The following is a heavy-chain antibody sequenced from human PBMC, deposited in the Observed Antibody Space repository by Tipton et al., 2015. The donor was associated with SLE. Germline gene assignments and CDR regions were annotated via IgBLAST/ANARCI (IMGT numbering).Heavy chain of an antibody. D-gene: IGHD4/OR15-4a*01. CDR2: IYYSGKT. Sequence: TLSLTCTVSGGSISSSAYYWDWLRQPPGKGLEWIGNIYYSGKTYLNPSLQSRVSISIDTSKNQFSLKLTSVTAADTAVYYCAREDYNSFDYWGQGNLVTASS. CDR1: GGSISSSAYY. J-gene: IGHJ4*02. CDR3: AREDYNSFDY. V-gene: IGHV4-39*07.